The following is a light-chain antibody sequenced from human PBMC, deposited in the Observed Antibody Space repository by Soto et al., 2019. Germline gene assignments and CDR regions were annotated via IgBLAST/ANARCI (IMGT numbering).Light chain of an antibody. J-gene: IGKJ1*01. CDR1: QSVSNNY. Sequence: EIVLPQSPGTLSLSPGESATLSCRASQSVSNNYLAWYQQKPGQAPRLLIYGASSRATGIPDRFSGSGSGTDFTLTISRLEPEDFAVYYCQQYGSSPTTVGQGTKVDIK. V-gene: IGKV3-20*01. CDR2: GAS. CDR3: QQYGSSPTT.